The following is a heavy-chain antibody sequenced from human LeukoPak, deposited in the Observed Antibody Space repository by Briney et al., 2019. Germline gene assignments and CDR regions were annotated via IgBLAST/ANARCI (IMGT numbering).Heavy chain of an antibody. D-gene: IGHD6-19*01. CDR3: ARIGRSGWYLGWFDP. Sequence: PSETLSLTCTVSGYSISTGYYWDWIRQPPGKGLEWIGTFYHSGSTYYNPSLKSRVTISVDTSKNQFSLKLSSVTAADTAVYYCARIGRSGWYLGWFDPWGQGTLVTVSS. V-gene: IGHV4-38-2*02. CDR2: FYHSGST. J-gene: IGHJ5*02. CDR1: GYSISTGYY.